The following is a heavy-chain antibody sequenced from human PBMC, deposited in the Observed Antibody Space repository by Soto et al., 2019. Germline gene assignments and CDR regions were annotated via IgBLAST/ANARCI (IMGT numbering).Heavy chain of an antibody. D-gene: IGHD3-9*01. J-gene: IGHJ2*01. V-gene: IGHV3-23*01. Sequence: EVQLLESGGGLVQPGGSLRLSCAASGFTFSAYAMGWVRQAPGKGLEWVSTIHGGGGATHYADSVRGRFTISRDYSKNTLYAQMNSLRAEDTAVYYCAKFEGHPREYWFLDFWGRGTLVTVSS. CDR3: AKFEGHPREYWFLDF. CDR1: GFTFSAYA. CDR2: IHGGGGAT.